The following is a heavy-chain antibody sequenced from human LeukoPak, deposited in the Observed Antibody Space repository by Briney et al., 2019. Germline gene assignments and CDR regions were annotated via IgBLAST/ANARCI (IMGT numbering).Heavy chain of an antibody. CDR2: IIPIFGTA. D-gene: IGHD5-24*01. J-gene: IGHJ4*02. Sequence: GASVKVSCKASGGTFSSYAISWVRQAPGQGLEWMGGIIPIFGTANYAQKFQGRVTITTDESTSTAYMELSSLRSEDTAVYYCARSDKRRLQSSPLDYWGQGTLVTVSS. V-gene: IGHV1-69*05. CDR1: GGTFSSYA. CDR3: ARSDKRRLQSSPLDY.